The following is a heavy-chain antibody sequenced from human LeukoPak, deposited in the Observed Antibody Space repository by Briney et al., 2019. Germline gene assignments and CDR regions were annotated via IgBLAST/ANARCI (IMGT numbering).Heavy chain of an antibody. CDR1: GGSISSSSYY. CDR2: IYYSGST. D-gene: IGHD3-16*01. J-gene: IGHJ5*02. CDR3: ARLGDWFDP. V-gene: IGHV4-39*07. Sequence: PSETLSLTCTVSGGSISSSSYYWGWIRQPPGKGLEWIGSIYYSGSTYYNPSLQSRVTISADTSKNQFSLNLSSVTAADTAVYYCARLGDWFDPWGQGTLVTVSS.